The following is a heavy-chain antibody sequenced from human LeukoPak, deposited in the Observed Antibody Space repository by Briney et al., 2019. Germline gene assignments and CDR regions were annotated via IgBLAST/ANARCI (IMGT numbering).Heavy chain of an antibody. J-gene: IGHJ6*02. CDR1: GFTFSSYA. D-gene: IGHD2-2*02. Sequence: GGSLRLSCAASGFTFSSYAMSWVRQAPGKGLEWVSAISGSGGSTYYADSVKGRFTISRDNSKNTLYLQVNSLRAEDTAVYYCARFGYCSSTSCYNPLLYYYYGMDVWGQGTTVTVSS. V-gene: IGHV3-23*01. CDR3: ARFGYCSSTSCYNPLLYYYYGMDV. CDR2: ISGSGGST.